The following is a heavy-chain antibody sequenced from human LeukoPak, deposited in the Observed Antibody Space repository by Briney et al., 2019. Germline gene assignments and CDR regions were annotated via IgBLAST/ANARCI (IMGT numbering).Heavy chain of an antibody. D-gene: IGHD6-19*01. J-gene: IGHJ4*02. CDR2: IYSGGST. V-gene: IGHV3-66*01. CDR1: GVTARSNY. Sequence: GGSLRPSCAASGVTARSNYTSWVRQAPGKGLWWVSVIYSGGSTYYADSVKGRFTISRDNSKNTLYLQMNSLRAEDTAVYYCAREDRSGSYYFDYWGQGALVSVSS. CDR3: AREDRSGSYYFDY.